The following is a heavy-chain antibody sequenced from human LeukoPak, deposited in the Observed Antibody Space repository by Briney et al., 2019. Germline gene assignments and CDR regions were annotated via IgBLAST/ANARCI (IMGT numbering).Heavy chain of an antibody. Sequence: GGSLRLSCAASGFTFDDYGMSWVRQAPGKGLEWVSGINWNGGSTGYADSVKGRFTISRDNAKNSLYLQMNSLRAEDTALYYCARTLVKRIAVAGTIRYYYYMDVWGKGTTVTVSS. CDR1: GFTFDDYG. D-gene: IGHD6-19*01. V-gene: IGHV3-20*04. CDR2: INWNGGST. CDR3: ARTLVKRIAVAGTIRYYYYMDV. J-gene: IGHJ6*03.